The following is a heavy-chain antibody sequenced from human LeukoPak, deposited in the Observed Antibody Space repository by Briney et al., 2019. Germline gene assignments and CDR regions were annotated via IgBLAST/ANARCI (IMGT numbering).Heavy chain of an antibody. J-gene: IGHJ5*02. D-gene: IGHD1-14*01. CDR1: GFTFSSYS. Sequence: LRLSCAASGFTFSSYSMNWLRPPPAKGLEGVSSISSCSGYINYAHSVKGRFTISRDNAKNYLSPELKSRGAEDNAVVYGARGRIKSGNWCQPWGERPRVTVPS. V-gene: IGHV3-21*04. CDR2: ISSCSGYI. CDR3: ARGRIKSGNWCQP.